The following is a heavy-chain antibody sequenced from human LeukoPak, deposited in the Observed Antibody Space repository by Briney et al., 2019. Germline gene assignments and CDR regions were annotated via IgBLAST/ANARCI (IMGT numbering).Heavy chain of an antibody. V-gene: IGHV3-23*01. CDR3: AKGASGGYYYDSSGYYPFDN. CDR2: ISVSGGST. Sequence: GGSLRLSCAASGGTFSSYAMSWVRQAPGKGLEWVSVISVSGGSTYYADSVKGGFTISRDNSKSTLYLQMNSLRAEDTAVYYCAKGASGGYYYDSSGYYPFDNWGQGTLVTVSS. D-gene: IGHD3-22*01. J-gene: IGHJ4*02. CDR1: GGTFSSYA.